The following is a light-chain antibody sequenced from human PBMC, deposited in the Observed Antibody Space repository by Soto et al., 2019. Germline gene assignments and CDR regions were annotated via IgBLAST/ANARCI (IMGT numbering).Light chain of an antibody. CDR1: SSDGGGYNY. Sequence: SVLTEVPSSSGSSGQSVAISCNGTSSDGGGYNYVSWYQQHPGKAPKPKMYEVNKRPSGVPDRFSGSKSGNTASLTVSGLRAEDEAVYYCSTNAGIGNVLGTGNKVT. CDR2: EVN. V-gene: IGLV2-8*01. J-gene: IGLJ1*01. CDR3: STNAGIGNV.